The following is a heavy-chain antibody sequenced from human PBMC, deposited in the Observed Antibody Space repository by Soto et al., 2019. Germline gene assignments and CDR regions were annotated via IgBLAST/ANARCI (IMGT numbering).Heavy chain of an antibody. D-gene: IGHD2-2*02. CDR2: MNQDGGEK. V-gene: IGHV3-7*04. CDR1: GFTFSSYW. CDR3: ARVDCSLSNCYNLYYGRDV. J-gene: IGHJ6*02. Sequence: EVQLVESGGGLVQPGGSLRLSCAVSGFTFSSYWMTWFRQAPGKGLEWVADMNQDGGEKYYVDSVKGRFTISRDNAKTSLYLQMNSLRVEDTAVYYCARVDCSLSNCYNLYYGRDVWGQGTTVTVSS.